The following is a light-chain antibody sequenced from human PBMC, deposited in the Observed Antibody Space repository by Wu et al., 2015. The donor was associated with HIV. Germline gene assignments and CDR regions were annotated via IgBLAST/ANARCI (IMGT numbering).Light chain of an antibody. Sequence: DIQMTQSPSSLSASVGDRVTITCRASQSIRTNLNWYHQKPGKAPELLVYSASNLQSGVPSRFSGSGSGTDFTLTISSLQPEDVATYYCQQLSYYPSFGGGTKVEIK. CDR2: SAS. V-gene: IGKV1-39*01. J-gene: IGKJ4*01. CDR3: QQLSYYPS. CDR1: QSIRTN.